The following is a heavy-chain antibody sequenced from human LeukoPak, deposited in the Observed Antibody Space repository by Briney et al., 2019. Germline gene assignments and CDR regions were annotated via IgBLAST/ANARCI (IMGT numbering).Heavy chain of an antibody. J-gene: IGHJ4*02. Sequence: GGSLRLSCAASGFTFDDYAMNWVRQAPGKGLEWVSSTSSSSSYIYYADSVKGRFTISRDNAKNSLYLQMNSLRAEDTAVYYCARDRGDFWSGYYTNYFDYWGQGTLVTVSS. CDR1: GFTFDDYA. D-gene: IGHD3-3*01. V-gene: IGHV3-21*01. CDR2: TSSSSSYI. CDR3: ARDRGDFWSGYYTNYFDY.